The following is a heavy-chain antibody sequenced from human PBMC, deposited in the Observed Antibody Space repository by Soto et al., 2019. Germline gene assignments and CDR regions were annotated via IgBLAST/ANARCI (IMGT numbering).Heavy chain of an antibody. V-gene: IGHV3-49*04. CDR1: GFTFGDYA. CDR3: ARSFAGCSHTECRYFDY. J-gene: IGHJ4*02. D-gene: IGHD2-15*01. Sequence: PGGSLRLSCTGSGFTFGDYAVNWVRQAPGKGLEWVGFIRSEAYGGTPEYAASAKGIFSISRDDSKSIAYLQMNSLKTEDTAVYYCARSFAGCSHTECRYFDYWGQGDLVTVSS. CDR2: IRSEAYGGTP.